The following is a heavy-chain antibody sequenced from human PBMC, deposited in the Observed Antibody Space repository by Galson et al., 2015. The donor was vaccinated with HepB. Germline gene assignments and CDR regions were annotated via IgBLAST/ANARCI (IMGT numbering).Heavy chain of an antibody. J-gene: IGHJ4*02. CDR3: AKVRPPLVRGLSDY. CDR1: GGTFSSYA. V-gene: IGHV1-69*06. D-gene: IGHD3-10*01. Sequence: SVKVSCKASGGTFSSYAISWVRQAPGQGLEWMGGIIPIFGTANYAQKFQGRVTITADKSTSTAYMELSSLRSEDTAVYYCAKVRPPLVRGLSDYWGQGTLVTVSS. CDR2: IIPIFGTA.